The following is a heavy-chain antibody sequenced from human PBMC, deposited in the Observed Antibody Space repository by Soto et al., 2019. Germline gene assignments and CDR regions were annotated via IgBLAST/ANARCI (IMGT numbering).Heavy chain of an antibody. CDR1: GFTFSSYG. V-gene: IGHV3-33*01. J-gene: IGHJ4*02. CDR3: ARDRGGSCYFDY. D-gene: IGHD2-15*01. Sequence: GGSVRISCAGCGFTFSSYGMHWVRKAPGKGLEWVAVIWYDGSNKYYADSVKGRFTISRDNSKNTLYLQMNSLRAEDTAVYYCARDRGGSCYFDYWGQGTLVTVSS. CDR2: IWYDGSNK.